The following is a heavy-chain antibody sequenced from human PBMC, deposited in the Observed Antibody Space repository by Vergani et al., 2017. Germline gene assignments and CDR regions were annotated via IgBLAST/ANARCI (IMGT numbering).Heavy chain of an antibody. CDR2: IYHTGSA. D-gene: IGHD2-2*03. J-gene: IGHJ5*02. CDR3: ARESVDIVVIPAVIVSTAVRSTFDP. Sequence: QVQLLESGPGLLKPSETLSLTCSVSGYSITSGYYWGWIRQPPGRGLEWIGSIYHTGSAYYNPSLKSRVTVSVDTSMNQVSLKLNSVTAADTAMYYCARESVDIVVIPAVIVSTAVRSTFDPWGQGTLVTVSS. CDR1: GYSITSGYY. V-gene: IGHV4-38-2*02.